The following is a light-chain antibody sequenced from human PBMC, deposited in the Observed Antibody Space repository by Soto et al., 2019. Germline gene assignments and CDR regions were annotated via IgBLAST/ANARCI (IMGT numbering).Light chain of an antibody. V-gene: IGKV3-20*01. Sequence: ETVLTQSPGTLSLSPGERATLSCRASQSVSSSYLAWYQQKPGQAPRLLIYDASSRATGIPDRFSGSGSGTDFTLTISRLEPEDFAVYYCQQYGSSPLLTFGGGTKVEIK. CDR3: QQYGSSPLLT. J-gene: IGKJ4*01. CDR2: DAS. CDR1: QSVSSSY.